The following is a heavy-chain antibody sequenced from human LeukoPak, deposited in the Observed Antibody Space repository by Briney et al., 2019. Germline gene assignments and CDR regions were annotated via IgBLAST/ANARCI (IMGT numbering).Heavy chain of an antibody. CDR1: GGSFSGYY. D-gene: IGHD4-17*01. CDR2: INHSGST. J-gene: IGHJ4*02. CDR3: AILNYGDSDRYFDY. Sequence: PSETLSLTCAVYGGSFSGYYWSWLRQPPGKGLEWIGEINHSGSTNYNPSLKSRVTISVDTSKNQFSLRLTSVTAADTAVYYCAILNYGDSDRYFDYWGQGTLATVSS. V-gene: IGHV4-34*01.